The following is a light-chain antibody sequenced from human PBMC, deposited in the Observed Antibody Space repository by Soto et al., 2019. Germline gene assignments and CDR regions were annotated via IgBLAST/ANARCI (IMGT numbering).Light chain of an antibody. CDR1: QSLSSNY. J-gene: IGKJ3*01. Sequence: EIVLTQSPGTLSLSPGERATLSCRASQSLSSNYLAWYQQKPVQAPRLLIYGASSRASGIPDRFSGSGSGTDFTLTISSLEPEDFAVYYCQHYGRSAIFTLGPGTTVDIK. CDR3: QHYGRSAIFT. V-gene: IGKV3-20*01. CDR2: GAS.